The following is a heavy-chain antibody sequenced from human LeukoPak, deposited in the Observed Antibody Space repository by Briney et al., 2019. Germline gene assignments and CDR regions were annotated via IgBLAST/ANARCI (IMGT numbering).Heavy chain of an antibody. Sequence: SETLSLTCAVYGWSFNDYYWNWIRQPPGKGLEWIGEINARGDTNYNPSLKSRVTISADTSKKQFSLRLTSMIAADTALYYCARGQVPAARGYNWFDPWGQGTLVTVSS. J-gene: IGHJ5*02. V-gene: IGHV4-34*01. D-gene: IGHD2-2*01. CDR3: ARGQVPAARGYNWFDP. CDR2: INARGDT. CDR1: GWSFNDYY.